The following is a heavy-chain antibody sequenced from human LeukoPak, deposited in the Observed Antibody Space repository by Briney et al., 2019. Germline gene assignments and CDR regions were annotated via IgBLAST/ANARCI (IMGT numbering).Heavy chain of an antibody. Sequence: GGSLRLSCATSGFTFSEAYLGWFRQAPGKGLEWVGRITTKVSGETTDYAAPVRGRFTISRDNSKNTLYLQMNSLRAEDTAVYYCARDRWYGAYYFDYWGQGTLVTVSS. CDR3: ARDRWYGAYYFDY. CDR2: ITTKVSGETT. D-gene: IGHD3-10*01. J-gene: IGHJ4*02. V-gene: IGHV3-15*01. CDR1: GFTFSEAY.